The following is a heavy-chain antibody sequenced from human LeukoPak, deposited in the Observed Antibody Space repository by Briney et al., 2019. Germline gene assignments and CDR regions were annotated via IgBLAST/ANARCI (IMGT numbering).Heavy chain of an antibody. V-gene: IGHV1-69*13. CDR2: IIPIFGTA. J-gene: IGHJ4*02. CDR3: AREGDTTLIRPFDY. D-gene: IGHD5-18*01. Sequence: SVKVSCKASGGTFSTYAVSWVRQAPGQRLEWMGGIIPIFGTANYAQKFQGRVTITADVSTRIAYMELTSLRSEDTAVYYCAREGDTTLIRPFDYWGQGTLVTVSS. CDR1: GGTFSTYA.